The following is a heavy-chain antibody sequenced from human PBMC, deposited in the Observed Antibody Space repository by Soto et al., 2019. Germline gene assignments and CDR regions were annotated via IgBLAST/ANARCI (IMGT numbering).Heavy chain of an antibody. Sequence: GGALILSCGSSGFTFSSYAMSWVRQAPGQGLEWVSAISGSGGSTYYADSVKGRFTISRDNSKNTLYLQMNSLRAEDTAVYYCAKAEQPSPRCCFGKDGWGQGIKVIV. CDR3: AKAEQPSPRCCFGKDG. D-gene: IGHD2-15*01. J-gene: IGHJ6*02. CDR1: GFTFSSYA. V-gene: IGHV3-23*01. CDR2: ISGSGGST.